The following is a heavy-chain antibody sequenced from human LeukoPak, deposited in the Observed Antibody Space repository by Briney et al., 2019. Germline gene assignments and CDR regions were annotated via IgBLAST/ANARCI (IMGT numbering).Heavy chain of an antibody. V-gene: IGHV1-46*01. D-gene: IGHD3-10*01. CDR2: INPSGGGT. J-gene: IGHJ4*02. CDR3: ARVWGSGSYYDY. CDR1: GYTFTSYS. Sequence: ASVKVSCKASGYTFTSYSMHWVRQAPGQGHEWMGIINPSGGGTSYAQKFQGRVTMTRDTSTSTVYMELSSLRSEDTAVYYCARVWGSGSYYDYWGQGTLATVSS.